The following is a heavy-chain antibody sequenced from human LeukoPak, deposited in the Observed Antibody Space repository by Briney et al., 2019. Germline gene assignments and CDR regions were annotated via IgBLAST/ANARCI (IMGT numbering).Heavy chain of an antibody. D-gene: IGHD1-14*01. Sequence: GGSLTLSCAASGFTVNYMTWVRQAPGKGLEWVSVIYNGGTTYYAVSVKGRFTISRDNSENTLYLQMNSLRAEDTAVCYCARGTSEAFRSLDSWGQGTLVPVSS. CDR2: IYNGGTT. J-gene: IGHJ4*02. V-gene: IGHV3-66*01. CDR1: GFTVNY. CDR3: ARGTSEAFRSLDS.